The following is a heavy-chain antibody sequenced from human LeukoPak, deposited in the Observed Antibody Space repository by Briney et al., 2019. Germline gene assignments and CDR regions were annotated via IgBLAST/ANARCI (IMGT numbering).Heavy chain of an antibody. V-gene: IGHV4-59*12. Sequence: SETLSLTCTVSGGSISSYYWSWIRQPPGKGLEWIGYIYYSGSTNYNPSLKSRVTISVDTSKNQFSLKLSSVTAADTAVYYCARAPAAQFYDFWSGPPGNWFDPWGQGTLVTVSS. CDR3: ARAPAAQFYDFWSGPPGNWFDP. J-gene: IGHJ5*02. CDR1: GGSISSYY. CDR2: IYYSGST. D-gene: IGHD3-3*01.